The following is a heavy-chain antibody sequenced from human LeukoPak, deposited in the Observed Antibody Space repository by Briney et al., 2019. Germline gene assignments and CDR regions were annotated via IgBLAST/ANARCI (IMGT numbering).Heavy chain of an antibody. CDR1: GFTFSSYA. CDR2: ISGSGGST. Sequence: PEGSLRLSCAASGFTFSSYAMSWVRQAPGKGLEWVSAISGSGGSTYYADSVKGRFTISRDNSKNTLYLQMNSLRAEDTAVYYCANDLRYFDWFNGYFDYWGQGTLVTVSS. CDR3: ANDLRYFDWFNGYFDY. V-gene: IGHV3-23*01. D-gene: IGHD3-9*01. J-gene: IGHJ4*02.